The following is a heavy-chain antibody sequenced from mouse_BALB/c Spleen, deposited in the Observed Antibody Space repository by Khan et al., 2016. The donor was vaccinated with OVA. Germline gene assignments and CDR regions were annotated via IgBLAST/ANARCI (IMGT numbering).Heavy chain of an antibody. Sequence: EVHLVESGGDLVKPGGSLKLSCAASGFTFSTYGMSWVRQTPDKRLEWVATVNTGGSYTYYPDSVKGRFTISRDNAKNTLYLQMSSLKSEDTAMFYCARLAYYYDSEGVAYWGQGTLVTVSA. D-gene: IGHD1-1*01. V-gene: IGHV5-6*01. CDR2: VNTGGSYT. CDR3: ARLAYYYDSEGVAY. CDR1: GFTFSTYG. J-gene: IGHJ3*01.